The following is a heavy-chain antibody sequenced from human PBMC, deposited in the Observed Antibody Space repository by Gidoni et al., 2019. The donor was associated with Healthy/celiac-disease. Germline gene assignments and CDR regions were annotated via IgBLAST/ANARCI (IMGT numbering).Heavy chain of an antibody. CDR3: ARLHWGWFDP. V-gene: IGHV4-39*01. CDR2: IYYSGSP. CDR1: GGSISSSSDY. D-gene: IGHD7-27*01. Sequence: QLQLQEGGTGLVKPSETLYLTCTVSGGSISSSSDYRGWIRQPPWKGLEWIGSIYYSGSPNYNPSRKRRVTISVDTSKNQFSLKLSAVTAADTAVYYCARLHWGWFDPWGQGTLVTVSS. J-gene: IGHJ5*02.